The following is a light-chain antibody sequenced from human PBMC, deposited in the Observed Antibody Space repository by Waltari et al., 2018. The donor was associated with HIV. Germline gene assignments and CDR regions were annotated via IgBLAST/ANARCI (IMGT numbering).Light chain of an antibody. V-gene: IGLV1-51*01. Sequence: QSVLTQPPSVSAAPGQKVSISCSGRDSNIGNNYVSWYQQLPGTAPKLLIYDSYKRPAGIPDRFSGSKSGTSATLGIAGLQTGDEAYYYCATWVASLTVVFGGGTKLTVL. CDR1: DSNIGNNY. CDR3: ATWVASLTVV. J-gene: IGLJ2*01. CDR2: DSY.